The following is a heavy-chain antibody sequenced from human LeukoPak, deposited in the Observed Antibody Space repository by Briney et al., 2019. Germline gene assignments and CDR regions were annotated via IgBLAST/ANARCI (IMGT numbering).Heavy chain of an antibody. Sequence: PSETLSLTCTGSGGSISSHYWSWIRQPPGKGLEGIGYIYYSGSTNYNPSLKSRVTISVDTSKNQFSLKLSSVTAADTAVYYCARGLIAYYYMDVWGKGTTVTVSS. V-gene: IGHV4-59*11. CDR2: IYYSGST. D-gene: IGHD2/OR15-2a*01. J-gene: IGHJ6*03. CDR3: ARGLIAYYYMDV. CDR1: GGSISSHY.